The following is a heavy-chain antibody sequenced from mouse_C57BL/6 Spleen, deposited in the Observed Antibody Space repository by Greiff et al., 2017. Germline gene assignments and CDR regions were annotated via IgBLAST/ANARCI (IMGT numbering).Heavy chain of an antibody. V-gene: IGHV1-42*01. CDR2: INPSTGGT. CDR1: GYSFTGYY. CDR3: AFITTVVARDYFDY. Sequence: VQLQQSGPELVKPGASVKISCKASGYSFTGYYMNWVKQSPEKSLEWIGEINPSTGGTTYNQKFKAKATLTVDKSSSTAYMQLKSLTSEDSAVYYCAFITTVVARDYFDYWGQGTTLTVAS. J-gene: IGHJ2*01. D-gene: IGHD1-1*01.